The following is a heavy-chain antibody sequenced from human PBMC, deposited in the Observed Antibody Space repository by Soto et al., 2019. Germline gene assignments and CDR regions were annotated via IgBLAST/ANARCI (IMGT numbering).Heavy chain of an antibody. CDR2: IYYSGST. D-gene: IGHD3-3*02. V-gene: IGHV4-31*03. J-gene: IGHJ4*02. CDR3: ARGISHPAYYFDY. CDR1: GGSISSGGYY. Sequence: SETLSLTCTVSGGSISSGGYYWSWIRQHPGKGLEWIGYIYYSGSTYYNPSLKSRVTISVDTSKNQFSLKLSSVTAADTAVYYCARGISHPAYYFDYWGQGTLVTVSS.